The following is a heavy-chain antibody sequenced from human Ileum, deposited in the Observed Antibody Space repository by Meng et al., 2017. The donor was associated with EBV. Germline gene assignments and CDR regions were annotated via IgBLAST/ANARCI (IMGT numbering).Heavy chain of an antibody. CDR2: LIPVLNKA. Sequence: QVQLVQSGADVKKXXAXVKVACKTSGGSFSTYTISWVRQAPGQGLEWMGGLIPVLNKAKSAPRFQDRVTFTADETTTTAYMELSSLTFEDTAVYFCARGRGNQPLFDFWGQGTLFTVSS. V-gene: IGHV1-69*10. J-gene: IGHJ4*02. D-gene: IGHD2/OR15-2a*01. CDR3: ARGRGNQPLFDF. CDR1: GGSFSTYT.